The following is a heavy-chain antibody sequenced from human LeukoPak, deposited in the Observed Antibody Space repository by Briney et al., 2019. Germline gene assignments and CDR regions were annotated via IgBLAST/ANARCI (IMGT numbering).Heavy chain of an antibody. CDR3: ARGRDGYNFLNRGEYYYFDY. J-gene: IGHJ4*02. V-gene: IGHV4-34*01. D-gene: IGHD5-24*01. CDR1: GGSFSGYY. CDR2: INHIGGT. Sequence: PSETLSLTCAVYGGSFSGYYWSWIRQPPRKGLEWIGEINHIGGTNYNPSLKSRVTISVDTSKNQFSLKLSSVTAADTAVYYCARGRDGYNFLNRGEYYYFDYWGQGTLVTVSS.